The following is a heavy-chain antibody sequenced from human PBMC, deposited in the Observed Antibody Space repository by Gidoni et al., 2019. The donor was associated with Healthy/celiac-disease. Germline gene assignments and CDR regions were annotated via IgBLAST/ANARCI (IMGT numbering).Heavy chain of an antibody. V-gene: IGHV4-39*02. CDR1: GGSISSSSYY. CDR3: AGDKGRIAAAGEFDY. Sequence: QLQLQESGPGLVKPSETLSLTCTVSGGSISSSSYYWGWIRQPPGKGLEWIGSIYYSGSTYYNPSLKRRVTISVDTSKNQFSLKLSSVTAADTAVYYCAGDKGRIAAAGEFDYWGQGTLVTVSS. CDR2: IYYSGST. J-gene: IGHJ4*02. D-gene: IGHD6-13*01.